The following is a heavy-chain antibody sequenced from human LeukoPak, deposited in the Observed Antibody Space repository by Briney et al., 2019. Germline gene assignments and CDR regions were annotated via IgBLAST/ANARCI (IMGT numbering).Heavy chain of an antibody. J-gene: IGHJ3*02. V-gene: IGHV3-9*01. D-gene: IGHD1-14*01. CDR3: ARSLTPGERNAFM. Sequence: GVSLRLSCAASGFTFNNYAMHWVRQAPGKGLEWVSGISWNSDSIGYADSVKGRFTISRDNAKYSLYLQMNSLRIEDTAVYYCARSLTPGERNAFMWGQGTMVTVSS. CDR1: GFTFNNYA. CDR2: ISWNSDSI.